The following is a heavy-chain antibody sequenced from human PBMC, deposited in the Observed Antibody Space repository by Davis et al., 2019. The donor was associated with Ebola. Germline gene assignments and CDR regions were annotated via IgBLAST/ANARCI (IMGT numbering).Heavy chain of an antibody. J-gene: IGHJ6*02. CDR3: ARELYYYDSSGYYYYGMDV. CDR1: GGSISSYH. CDR2: IYYSGSP. Sequence: MPSETLSLTCTVSGGSISSYHCSWISQPPGQGLEWIGYIYYSGSPNYNPSLKSRVTISVDTSKNQFSLKLSSVTAADTAVYYCARELYYYDSSGYYYYGMDVWGQGTTVTVSS. D-gene: IGHD3-22*01. V-gene: IGHV4-59*01.